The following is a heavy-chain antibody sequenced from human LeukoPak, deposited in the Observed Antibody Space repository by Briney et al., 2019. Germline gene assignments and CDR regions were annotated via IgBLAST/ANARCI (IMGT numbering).Heavy chain of an antibody. Sequence: ASVKVSCKASGYTFTGYYMHWVRQAPGQGLEWMGRINPNSGGTNYAQKFQGRVTMTRDTSISTAYMELSRLRSDDTAVYYCARDMVSSSWYGYWGQGTLVTVSS. CDR3: ARDMVSSSWYGY. CDR2: INPNSGGT. D-gene: IGHD6-13*01. J-gene: IGHJ4*02. CDR1: GYTFTGYY. V-gene: IGHV1-2*06.